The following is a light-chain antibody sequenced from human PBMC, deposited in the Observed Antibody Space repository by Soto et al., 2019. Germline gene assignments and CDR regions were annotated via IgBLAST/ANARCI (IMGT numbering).Light chain of an antibody. CDR1: QSINDW. CDR3: QQYKSYSA. J-gene: IGKJ2*01. Sequence: DIQMTQSPSTLSASVGDRVTITCRASQSINDWLAWYQQKPGKAPKILISDASTLETGVPSRFGGSGSGTEFTLTISSLQPDDFATYYCQQYKSYSAFGQGTKLEIK. CDR2: DAS. V-gene: IGKV1-5*01.